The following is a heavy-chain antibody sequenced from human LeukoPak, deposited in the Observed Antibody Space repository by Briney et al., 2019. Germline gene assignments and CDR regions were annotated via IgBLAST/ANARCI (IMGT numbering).Heavy chain of an antibody. J-gene: IGHJ3*02. CDR3: ARDLVDSGYAFDI. D-gene: IGHD5-18*01. V-gene: IGHV4-31*03. Sequence: SETLSLTCTVSGGSISSGGYYWSWIRQHPGKGLEWIGYIYYSGSTYYNPSLKSRVTISVDTSKNKFSLKLSSVTAADTAVYYCARDLVDSGYAFDIWGQGTMVTVSS. CDR2: IYYSGST. CDR1: GGSISSGGYY.